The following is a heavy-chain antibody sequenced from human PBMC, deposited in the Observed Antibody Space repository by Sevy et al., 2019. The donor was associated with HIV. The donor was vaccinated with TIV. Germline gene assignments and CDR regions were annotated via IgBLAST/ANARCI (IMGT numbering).Heavy chain of an antibody. D-gene: IGHD2-15*01. Sequence: GGSLRLSCAASGFTFSTYWMSWVRQAPGKGLEWVANIKEDGSEKYYVDSVKGRFTISSDNAKNSLYLQMNSLRAEDTAVSYCATPRVYWGMDVWGQGTTVTVSS. V-gene: IGHV3-7*01. CDR2: IKEDGSEK. CDR1: GFTFSTYW. CDR3: ATPRVYWGMDV. J-gene: IGHJ6*02.